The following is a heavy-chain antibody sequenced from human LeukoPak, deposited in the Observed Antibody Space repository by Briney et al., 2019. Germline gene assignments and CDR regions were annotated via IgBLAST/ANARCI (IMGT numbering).Heavy chain of an antibody. CDR3: ARVRTGTTLVYYYYGMDV. Sequence: ASVKVFCKASGYTFTSYGNSWVRQAPGQGLEWMGWISAYNGNTNYAQKLQGRVSMTTDTSTSTAYMEMRSLRSDDTAVYYCARVRTGTTLVYYYYGMDVWGQGTTVTVSS. D-gene: IGHD1-7*01. CDR1: GYTFTSYG. V-gene: IGHV1-18*01. J-gene: IGHJ6*02. CDR2: ISAYNGNT.